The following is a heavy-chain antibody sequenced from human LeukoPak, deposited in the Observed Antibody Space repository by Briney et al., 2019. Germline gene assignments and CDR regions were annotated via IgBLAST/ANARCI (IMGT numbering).Heavy chain of an antibody. J-gene: IGHJ3*02. V-gene: IGHV3-33*01. CDR2: IWYDGSNK. CDR3: ARPHLGYCSSTSCSGAFDI. Sequence: GGSLRLSCAASGFTFSSYGMHWVRQAPGKGLEWVAVIWYDGSNKYYADSVKGRFTISRGNSKNTLYLQMNSLRAEDTAVYYCARPHLGYCSSTSCSGAFDIWGQGTMVTVSS. D-gene: IGHD2-2*01. CDR1: GFTFSSYG.